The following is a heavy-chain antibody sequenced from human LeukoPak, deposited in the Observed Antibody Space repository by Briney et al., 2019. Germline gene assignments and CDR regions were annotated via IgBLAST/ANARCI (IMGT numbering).Heavy chain of an antibody. CDR3: ARILHSSGWVDLPIAFDI. V-gene: IGHV4-59*01. J-gene: IGHJ3*02. Sequence: SETLSLTCTVSGGSISSYYWSWIRQPPGKGLEWIGYIYYSGSTNYNPSLKSRVTISVDTSKNQFSLKLSSVTAADTAVYYCARILHSSGWVDLPIAFDIWAQGTM. CDR2: IYYSGST. CDR1: GGSISSYY. D-gene: IGHD6-19*01.